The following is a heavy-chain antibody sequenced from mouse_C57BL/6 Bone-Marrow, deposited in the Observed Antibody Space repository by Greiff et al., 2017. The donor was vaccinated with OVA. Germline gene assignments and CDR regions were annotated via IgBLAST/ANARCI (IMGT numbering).Heavy chain of an antibody. D-gene: IGHD2-4*01. CDR3: AREGYYYYDGAGDYAMDY. J-gene: IGHJ4*01. CDR1: GYTFTSYW. V-gene: IGHV1-69*01. Sequence: QVQLQQPGAELVMPGASVKLSCKASGYTFTSYWMHWVKQRPGQGLEWIGEIDPSDSYTNYNQKFKGKSTLTVDKSSSTAYMQLSSLTSEDSAVYYCAREGYYYYDGAGDYAMDYWGQGTSVTVSS. CDR2: IDPSDSYT.